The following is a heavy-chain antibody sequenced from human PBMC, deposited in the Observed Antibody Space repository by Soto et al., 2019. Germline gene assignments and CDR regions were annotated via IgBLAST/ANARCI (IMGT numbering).Heavy chain of an antibody. D-gene: IGHD1-20*01. CDR3: ARYSNNWFQTEGMDV. Sequence: TLSLTCTVSVDSISTYYWSWIRRSAGKGLEWIGRIDASGNTNYNPSLKSRVTMSADTSKKQFSLKLTSVTAADTDVYYCARYSNNWFQTEGMDVWGQGTTVTVSS. CDR2: IDASGNT. CDR1: VDSISTYY. J-gene: IGHJ6*02. V-gene: IGHV4-4*07.